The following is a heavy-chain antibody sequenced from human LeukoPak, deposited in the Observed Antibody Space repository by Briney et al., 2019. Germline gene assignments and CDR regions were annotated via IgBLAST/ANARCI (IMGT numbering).Heavy chain of an antibody. D-gene: IGHD1-26*01. CDR1: GGTFSNYT. Sequence: SVKVSCKASGGTFSNYTINWVRQAPGQGLEWMGGIVPLFGTANYAHNFQGRVMITADESTRTAYMELSSLISEDTAVYYCARAPDLVAGADDYWGQGTLVTVSS. J-gene: IGHJ4*02. V-gene: IGHV1-69*01. CDR3: ARAPDLVAGADDY. CDR2: IVPLFGTA.